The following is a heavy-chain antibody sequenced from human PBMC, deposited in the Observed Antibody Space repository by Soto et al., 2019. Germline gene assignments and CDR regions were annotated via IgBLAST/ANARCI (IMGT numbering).Heavy chain of an antibody. CDR1: GFTFSSYA. D-gene: IGHD6-6*01. J-gene: IGHJ6*02. CDR2: ISYDGSNK. Sequence: GGSLRLSCAASGFTFSSYAMHWVRQAPGKGLEWVAVISYDGSNKYYADSVKGRFTISRDNSKNTLYLQMNSLRAEDTAVYYCASSIAAAPSYYYYYGMDVWGQGTTVTVSS. CDR3: ASSIAAAPSYYYYYGMDV. V-gene: IGHV3-30-3*01.